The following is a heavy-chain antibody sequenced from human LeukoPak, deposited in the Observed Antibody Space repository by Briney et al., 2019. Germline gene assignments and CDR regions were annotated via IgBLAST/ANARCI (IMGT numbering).Heavy chain of an antibody. CDR2: IYYSGST. J-gene: IGHJ6*03. V-gene: IGHV4-59*01. Sequence: SETLSLTCTVSGGSISSYYWSWIRQPPGKGLEWIGYIYYSGSTNYNPSLKSRVTISVDTSKNQFSLKLSSVTAADTAVYYCAREVVGAAAGYYYYYYYMDVWGKGTTVTVSS. CDR1: GGSISSYY. D-gene: IGHD6-13*01. CDR3: AREVVGAAAGYYYYYYYMDV.